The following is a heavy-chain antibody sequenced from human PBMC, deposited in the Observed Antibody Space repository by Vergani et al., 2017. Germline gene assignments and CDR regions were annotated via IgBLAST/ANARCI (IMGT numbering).Heavy chain of an antibody. CDR3: VKGAGSYENFFDS. CDR1: GFTFSTYA. J-gene: IGHJ4*02. Sequence: EVQLLESGGSLKQPGGSVRLSCAASGFTFSTYAMHWVRQAPGKGLEWVSALTGGGGSTYYADSFEGRFIISRDNSRDTLYLQMNSLRPEDTATYYCVKGAGSYENFFDSWGQGTLVTVSS. D-gene: IGHD1-26*01. CDR2: LTGGGGST. V-gene: IGHV3-23*01.